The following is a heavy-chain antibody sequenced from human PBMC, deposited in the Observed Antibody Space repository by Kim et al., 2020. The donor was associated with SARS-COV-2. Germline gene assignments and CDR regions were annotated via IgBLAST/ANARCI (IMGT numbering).Heavy chain of an antibody. CDR2: IIPSFGTT. J-gene: IGHJ4*02. CDR3: ARDPLTGKYFLDY. V-gene: IGHV1-69*13. D-gene: IGHD3-9*01. Sequence: SVKVSCKIPGNNFNNFVIYWIRQAPGQGLEWMGGIIPSFGTTHYAQTFQDRVTITADESTTTVYMELSSLRSEDTATYYCARDPLTGKYFLDYWGQGTLVTVSS. CDR1: GNNFNNFV.